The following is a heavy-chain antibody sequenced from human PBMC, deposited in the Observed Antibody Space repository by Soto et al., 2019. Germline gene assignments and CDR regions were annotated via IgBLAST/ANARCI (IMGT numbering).Heavy chain of an antibody. CDR3: AREVRGFDY. CDR1: GGSISSYY. J-gene: IGHJ4*02. CDR2: IYYSGST. Sequence: LSLTCTVSGGSISSYYWSWIRQPPGKGLEWIGYIYYSGSTNYNPSLKSRVAISVDTSKNQFSLKLSSVTAADTAVYYCAREVRGFDYWGQGTLVTVSP. V-gene: IGHV4-59*01.